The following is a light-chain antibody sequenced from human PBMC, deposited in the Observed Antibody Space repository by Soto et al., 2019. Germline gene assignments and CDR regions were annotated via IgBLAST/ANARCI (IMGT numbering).Light chain of an antibody. CDR3: QQFYTTPLT. J-gene: IGKJ4*01. CDR1: QSVLYSSTNRNY. CDR2: WAS. V-gene: IGKV4-1*01. Sequence: DIVMTQSPASLAVSLGERATINCKSSQSVLYSSTNRNYLAWYQQKPGQPPKLLIYWASIRESGVPDRFSGSGSGTDFTLTISSLQTEDVAVYYCQQFYTTPLTFGGGTKVDI.